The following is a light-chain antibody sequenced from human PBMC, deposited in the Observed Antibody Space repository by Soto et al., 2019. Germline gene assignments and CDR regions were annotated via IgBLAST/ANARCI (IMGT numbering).Light chain of an antibody. CDR2: DAS. J-gene: IGKJ5*01. Sequence: EIVMTQSPATLSVSPGERATLSCRASQSVSSNLAWYQQKPGQAPRLLIYDASNRATGIPARFSGSGSGTDFTLTISGLEPEDFAVYYCQQYDSSPPITFGQGTRLENK. CDR3: QQYDSSPPIT. CDR1: QSVSSN. V-gene: IGKV3D-15*01.